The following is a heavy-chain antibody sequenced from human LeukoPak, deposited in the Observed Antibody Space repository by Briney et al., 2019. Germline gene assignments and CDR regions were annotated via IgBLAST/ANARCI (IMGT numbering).Heavy chain of an antibody. CDR3: ARDEYYYDSSGYYFRRCDY. Sequence: ASVKVSCKTSGYFFPSYGISWVRQAPGQGLEWIGWITPSNGNTHYAQNFQGRVTVTTDTSTSTVYMELGSLRSDDTAVYYCARDEYYYDSSGYYFRRCDYWGQGTLVTVSS. CDR1: GYFFPSYG. D-gene: IGHD3-22*01. J-gene: IGHJ4*02. V-gene: IGHV1-18*01. CDR2: ITPSNGNT.